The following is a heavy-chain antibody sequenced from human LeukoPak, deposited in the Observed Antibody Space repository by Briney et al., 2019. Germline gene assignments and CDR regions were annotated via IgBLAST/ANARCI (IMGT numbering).Heavy chain of an antibody. CDR1: GFTVITND. Sequence: GGSLRLSCAASGFTVITNDMTWVRQAPGKGLEWVSVLHSDGNTKYADSVQGRFTISRDNSKNTLYLEMNSLSPDDTAVYYCARGVEPLAANTLAYWGQGTLVTVSS. CDR2: LHSDGNT. CDR3: ARGVEPLAANTLAY. J-gene: IGHJ4*02. D-gene: IGHD1-14*01. V-gene: IGHV3-53*01.